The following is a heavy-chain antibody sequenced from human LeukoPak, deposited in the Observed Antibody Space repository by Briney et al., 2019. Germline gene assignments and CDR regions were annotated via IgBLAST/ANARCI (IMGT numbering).Heavy chain of an antibody. D-gene: IGHD5-12*01. J-gene: IGHJ4*02. V-gene: IGHV4-59*08. CDR1: GGSTSSYY. CDR2: IYYSGST. CDR3: ARHLPWLPYYFDY. Sequence: SETLSLTCTVSGGSTSSYYWSWIRQPPGKGLEWIGYIYYSGSTNYNPSLKSRVTISVDTSKNQFSLKLSSVTAADTAVYYCARHLPWLPYYFDYWGQGTLVTVSS.